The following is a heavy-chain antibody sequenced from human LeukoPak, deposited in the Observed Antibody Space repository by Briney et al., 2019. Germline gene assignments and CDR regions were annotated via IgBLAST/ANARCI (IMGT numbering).Heavy chain of an antibody. D-gene: IGHD1-14*01. Sequence: SETLSLTCTVSGGSISSYYWSWIRQPPGKGLEWTGYVYYSGSTNYNPSLKSRVTISVDTSKNQFSLKLSSVTAADTAAYYCARNRDYYYYYMDVWGKGTTVTVSS. V-gene: IGHV4-59*01. CDR1: GGSISSYY. J-gene: IGHJ6*03. CDR3: ARNRDYYYYYMDV. CDR2: VYYSGST.